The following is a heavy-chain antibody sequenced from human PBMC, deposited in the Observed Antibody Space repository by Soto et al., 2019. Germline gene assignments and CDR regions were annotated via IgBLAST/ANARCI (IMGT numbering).Heavy chain of an antibody. CDR1: RFSLSTSGIC. D-gene: IGHD5-12*01. CDR3: ARSRGYSGDYYGMDV. J-gene: IGHJ6*01. CDR2: IDWDDDK. Sequence: SGSSLVYPTQTLTLICTFSRFSLSTSGICVSSIRQPPGKALEWLALIDWDDDKYYSTSLKTRLTISKDTSKKQVVLTLTNMDPVDTATYYCARSRGYSGDYYGMDVWGQGTTVPVSS. V-gene: IGHV2-70*01.